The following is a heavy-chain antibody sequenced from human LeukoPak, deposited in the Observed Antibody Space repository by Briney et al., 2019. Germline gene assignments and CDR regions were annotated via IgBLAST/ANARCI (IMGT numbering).Heavy chain of an antibody. CDR2: IIPILGIA. J-gene: IGHJ4*02. Sequence: SVKVSCKASGGTFSSYAISWVRQAPGQGLEWMGRIIPILGIANYAQKFQGRVTITADKSTSTAYVELSSLRSEDTAVYYCARGVVGATTPLDYWGQGTLVTVSS. CDR3: ARGVVGATTPLDY. CDR1: GGTFSSYA. D-gene: IGHD1-26*01. V-gene: IGHV1-69*04.